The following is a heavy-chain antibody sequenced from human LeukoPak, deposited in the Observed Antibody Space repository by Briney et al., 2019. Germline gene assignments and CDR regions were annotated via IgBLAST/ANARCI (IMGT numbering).Heavy chain of an antibody. Sequence: ASVKVSCKASGYTFTSYGISWVRQAPGQGLEWMGWISAYSGNTNYAQILQGRVTMTKDTSTSTAYMELRSLRSDDTAVYYCARDVIGGSGSSPGYWGQGTLVTVSS. CDR3: ARDVIGGSGSSPGY. V-gene: IGHV1-18*01. CDR2: ISAYSGNT. D-gene: IGHD3-10*01. J-gene: IGHJ4*02. CDR1: GYTFTSYG.